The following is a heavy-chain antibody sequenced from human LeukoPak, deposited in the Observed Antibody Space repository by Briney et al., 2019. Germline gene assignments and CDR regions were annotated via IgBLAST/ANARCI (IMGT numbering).Heavy chain of an antibody. J-gene: IGHJ5*02. D-gene: IGHD2-15*01. CDR2: ISAYNGNT. CDR3: ARAGYCSGGSCWGHNWFDP. CDR1: GYTFTSYG. Sequence: ASVKVSCKASGYTFTSYGISWVRQAPGQGLEWMGWISAYNGNTNYAQKLQGRVTMTTDTSTSTAYMGLRSLRSDDTAVYYCARAGYCSGGSCWGHNWFDPWGQGTLVTVSS. V-gene: IGHV1-18*01.